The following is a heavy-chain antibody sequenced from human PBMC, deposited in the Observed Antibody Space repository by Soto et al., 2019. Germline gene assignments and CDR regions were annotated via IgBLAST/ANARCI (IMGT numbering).Heavy chain of an antibody. CDR1: GFSFSNYG. CDR3: ARDPRVETTLMAVFQG. V-gene: IGHV3-33*01. CDR2: IWYDGSNK. D-gene: IGHD3-3*01. Sequence: QVQLVESGGGVVQPGRSLRLSCAGSGFSFSNYGMHWVRQAPGKGLEWVALIWYDGSNKYYADSVKGRFTISRDNSKNTLYLQMSSLRNEDTAVYYCARDPRVETTLMAVFQGWGQGTLVTVCS. J-gene: IGHJ1*01.